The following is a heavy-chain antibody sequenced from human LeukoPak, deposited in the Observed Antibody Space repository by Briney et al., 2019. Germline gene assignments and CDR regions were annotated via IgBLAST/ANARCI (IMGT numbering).Heavy chain of an antibody. V-gene: IGHV3-7*05. J-gene: IGHJ3*02. D-gene: IGHD1-26*01. CDR3: ARDPYSVSYGAFDI. Sequence: GGSLRLSCTASTFTLSTSWMTWVRQAPGRGLEWVANINQDGSDTQYVDSVKGRFTISRDVAKNSVHLQMNSLRVEDTAMYYCARDPYSVSYGAFDIWGQGTMVTVSS. CDR2: INQDGSDT. CDR1: TFTLSTSW.